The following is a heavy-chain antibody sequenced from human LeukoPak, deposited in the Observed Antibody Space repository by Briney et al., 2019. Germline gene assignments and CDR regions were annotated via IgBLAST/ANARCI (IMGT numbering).Heavy chain of an antibody. CDR2: ISYDGSNK. J-gene: IGHJ4*02. Sequence: GRSLRLSCAASGFTFSSYAMHWVRQAPGKGLEWVAVISYDGSNKYYADSVKGRFTISRDNSKNTLYLQMNSLRAEDTAVHYCARDLRPYDSSGYYPDYWGQGTLVTVSS. D-gene: IGHD3-22*01. V-gene: IGHV3-30-3*01. CDR1: GFTFSSYA. CDR3: ARDLRPYDSSGYYPDY.